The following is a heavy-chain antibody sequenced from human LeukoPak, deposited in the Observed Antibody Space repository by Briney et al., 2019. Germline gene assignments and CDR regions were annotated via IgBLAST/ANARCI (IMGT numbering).Heavy chain of an antibody. D-gene: IGHD3-22*01. Sequence: SVKVSCKASGGTFSSYAISWVRQAPGQGLEWIGGIIPIFGTANYAQKFQGRVTITTDESTSTAYMELSSLRSEDTAVYYCASKDNYYDSSGYWSYFDYWGQGTLVTVSS. CDR1: GGTFSSYA. CDR2: IIPIFGTA. J-gene: IGHJ4*02. CDR3: ASKDNYYDSSGYWSYFDY. V-gene: IGHV1-69*05.